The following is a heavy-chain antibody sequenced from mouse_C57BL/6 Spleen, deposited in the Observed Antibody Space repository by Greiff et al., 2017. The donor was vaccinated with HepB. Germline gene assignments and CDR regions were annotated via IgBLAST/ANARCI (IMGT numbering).Heavy chain of an antibody. CDR3: ARGPYYYGSTLYAMDY. J-gene: IGHJ4*01. Sequence: EVQLVESVAELVRPGASVKLSCTASGFNIKNTYMHWVKQRPEQGLEWIGRIDPANGNTKYAPKFQGKATITADTSSNTAYLQLSSLTSEDTAIYYCARGPYYYGSTLYAMDYWGQGTSVTVSS. CDR1: GFNIKNTY. V-gene: IGHV14-3*01. D-gene: IGHD1-1*01. CDR2: IDPANGNT.